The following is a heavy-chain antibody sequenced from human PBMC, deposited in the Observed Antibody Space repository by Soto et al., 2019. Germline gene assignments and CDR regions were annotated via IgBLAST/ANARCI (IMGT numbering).Heavy chain of an antibody. J-gene: IGHJ1*01. V-gene: IGHV2-5*02. CDR2: IYWDDYK. CDR1: GFSLSTSGVG. Sequence: QITLKESGPTLVKPTQTLTLTCTFSGFSLSTSGVGVGWIRQPPGKALEWLALIYWDDYKRYSPSLKSRLTSTKNTAKNQLVHTMTNMDPVDTATYYCAHLTYYYDSSGYYSRAEYFQHWGQGTLVTVSS. CDR3: AHLTYYYDSSGYYSRAEYFQH. D-gene: IGHD3-22*01.